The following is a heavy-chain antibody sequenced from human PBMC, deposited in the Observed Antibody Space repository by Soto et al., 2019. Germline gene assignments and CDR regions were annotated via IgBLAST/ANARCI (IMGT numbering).Heavy chain of an antibody. CDR2: IYYSGST. V-gene: IGHV4-59*01. J-gene: IGHJ5*02. CDR3: ARETYYMNWLDP. Sequence: PSQTLSLTCTVSGGSISSYYWSWIRQPPGKGLEWIGYIYYSGSTNYNPSLKSRVTISVDTSKNQFSLKLSSVTAADTAVYYCARETYYMNWLDPWGQGTLVTVSS. CDR1: GGSISSYY. D-gene: IGHD1-26*01.